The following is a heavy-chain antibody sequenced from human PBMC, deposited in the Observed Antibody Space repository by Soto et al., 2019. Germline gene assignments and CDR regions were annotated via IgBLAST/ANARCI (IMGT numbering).Heavy chain of an antibody. J-gene: IGHJ4*02. D-gene: IGHD1-26*01. CDR3: ARSIVGPSTRGFDY. CDR2: ISSSSTYI. Sequence: EVQLVESGGGLVKPGGSLRLSCAASEFTFTSHSMNWVRQAPGKGLEWVSSISSSSTYIFYADSVKGRFTISRDNAKDSLYLQMNSLRAEDTAVDYCARSIVGPSTRGFDYWGQGTVVTVSS. CDR1: EFTFTSHS. V-gene: IGHV3-21*01.